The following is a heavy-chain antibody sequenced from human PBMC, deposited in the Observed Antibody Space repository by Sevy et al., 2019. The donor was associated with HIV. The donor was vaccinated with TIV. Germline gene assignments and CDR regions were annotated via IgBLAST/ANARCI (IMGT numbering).Heavy chain of an antibody. D-gene: IGHD5-12*01. CDR3: TRALATADTPEYYFDY. Sequence: GGSLRLSCTSSGFTFGDYAMSWFRQAPGKGLEWVAFIRRNSNEPYGGTTEYAASVKCRFTISRDDSKSIAYLQMNSLKTEDTAVYYCTRALATADTPEYYFDYWGQGILVTVSS. CDR2: IRRNSNEPYGGTT. V-gene: IGHV3-49*03. J-gene: IGHJ4*02. CDR1: GFTFGDYA.